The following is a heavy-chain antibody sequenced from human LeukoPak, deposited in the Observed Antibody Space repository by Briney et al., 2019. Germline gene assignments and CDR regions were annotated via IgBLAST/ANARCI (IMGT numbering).Heavy chain of an antibody. J-gene: IGHJ4*02. V-gene: IGHV3-66*01. CDR3: AGSLAYCGGDCRLGDY. D-gene: IGHD2-21*02. Sequence: GGSLRLSCAASGFTVSSNYMSWVRQAPGKGLEWVSVIYSVGSIYYADSVKGRFTISRDNSKNMLYLQMNSLRAEDAAVYYCAGSLAYCGGDCRLGDYWGQGTLVTVSS. CDR2: IYSVGSI. CDR1: GFTVSSNY.